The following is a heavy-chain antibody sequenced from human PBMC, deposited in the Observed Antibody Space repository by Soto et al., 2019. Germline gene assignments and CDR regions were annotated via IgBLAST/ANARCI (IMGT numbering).Heavy chain of an antibody. CDR3: AREKSYGYADY. Sequence: QVQLVQSGAEEKKPGASVKVSCKASGYSFTSYDINWVRQATGQGLEWMGWMNPNSGNTDYAQKFKGRVTMTRNTAIGKAYIVLSSLRSEDTAVYYWAREKSYGYADYWGPGTLVTVSS. J-gene: IGHJ4*02. D-gene: IGHD5-18*01. CDR2: MNPNSGNT. V-gene: IGHV1-8*01. CDR1: GYSFTSYD.